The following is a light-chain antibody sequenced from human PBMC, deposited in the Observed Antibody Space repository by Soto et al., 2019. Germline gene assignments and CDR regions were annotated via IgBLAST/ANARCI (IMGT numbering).Light chain of an antibody. CDR1: NSDIGRYNF. Sequence: QSVLTQPASVSGSAGQSISISCTGTNSDIGRYNFVSWYQQRPGQAPQLLIFDVSNRPSGISDRFSGSKSGTTASLTISGLQAEDEADYYCNSYTSTSPPYVFGTGTKV. V-gene: IGLV2-14*01. J-gene: IGLJ1*01. CDR2: DVS. CDR3: NSYTSTSPPYV.